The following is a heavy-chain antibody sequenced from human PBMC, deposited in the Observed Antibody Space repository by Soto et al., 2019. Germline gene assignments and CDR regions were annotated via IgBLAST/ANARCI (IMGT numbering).Heavy chain of an antibody. V-gene: IGHV3-53*01. CDR3: ARDSGLIRGSYGVDV. CDR1: GFTIRSNY. J-gene: IGHJ6*02. CDR2: IYRSGKI. Sequence: EVQLVESGGGLSQPGGSLRLSCAASGFTIRSNYLTWVRQAPGKGLEWVSVIYRSGKIYYADSVRGRFTTSSDNSQNTLHLEMNSLRAEDTAVYYCARDSGLIRGSYGVDVWGQGTTVIVSS. D-gene: IGHD3-10*01.